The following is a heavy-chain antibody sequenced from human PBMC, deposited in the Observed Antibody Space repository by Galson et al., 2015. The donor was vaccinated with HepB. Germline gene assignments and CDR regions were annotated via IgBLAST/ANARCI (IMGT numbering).Heavy chain of an antibody. CDR2: ISYDGSNK. J-gene: IGHJ4*02. Sequence: SLRLSCAASGFTFSSYGMHWVRQAQGKGLEWVAVISYDGSNKYYADSVKGRFTISRDNSKNTLYLQMNSLRAEDTAVYYCAKGTVEIDYWGQGTLVTVSS. D-gene: IGHD4-23*01. V-gene: IGHV3-30*18. CDR3: AKGTVEIDY. CDR1: GFTFSSYG.